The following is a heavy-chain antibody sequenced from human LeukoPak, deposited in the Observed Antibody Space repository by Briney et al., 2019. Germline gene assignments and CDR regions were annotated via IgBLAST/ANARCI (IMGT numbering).Heavy chain of an antibody. CDR2: IYTIGRT. V-gene: IGHV4-4*07. Sequence: PSETLSLTCTVSGGSISGSFWSWIRQPAGKGLEWIGHIYTIGRTDYNPSLKSRVTMSVDTSKNQFSLKLTSVTAADTAVYYCARLSEWLRLSFDSWGQGTLVAVSS. D-gene: IGHD5-12*01. J-gene: IGHJ4*02. CDR3: ARLSEWLRLSFDS. CDR1: GGSISGSF.